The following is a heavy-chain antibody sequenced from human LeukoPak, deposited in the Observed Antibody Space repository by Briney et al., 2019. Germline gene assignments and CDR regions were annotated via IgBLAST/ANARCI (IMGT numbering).Heavy chain of an antibody. J-gene: IGHJ3*02. CDR3: TRTYYGSGFGAFDI. CDR2: IRSKAYGGTT. V-gene: IGHV3-49*03. CDR1: GFTFGDYA. Sequence: GGSLRLSCTASGFTFGDYAMSWFRQAPGKGREWGGFIRSKAYGGTTEYAASVKGRFTISRDDSKSIAYLQMNSLNTEDTAVYYCTRTYYGSGFGAFDIWGQGTMVTVSS. D-gene: IGHD3-10*01.